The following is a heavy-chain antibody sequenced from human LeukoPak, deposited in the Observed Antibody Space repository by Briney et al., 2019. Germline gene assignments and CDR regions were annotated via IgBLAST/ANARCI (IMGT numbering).Heavy chain of an antibody. CDR2: ITSSGSAI. D-gene: IGHD5/OR15-5a*01. CDR3: ATDIVSTSGDY. CDR1: GFTFSDYY. V-gene: IGHV3-11*01. Sequence: PGGSLRLSCAASGFTFSDYYMSWIRQAPGKGLEWVSYITSSGSAIYYADSVRGRFTISRDNARNPMFLHMDDLRAEDTAIYYCATDIVSTSGDYWGQGTLVTVSS. J-gene: IGHJ4*02.